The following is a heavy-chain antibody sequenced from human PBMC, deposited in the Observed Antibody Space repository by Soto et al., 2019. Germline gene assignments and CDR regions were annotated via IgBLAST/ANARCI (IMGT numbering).Heavy chain of an antibody. CDR2: INVYNGNT. Sequence: QVQLVQSGGEVKKPGASVKVSCKASGYTFTNYGISWVRQAPGQGLEWMGWINVYNGNTKYAQKVQGRVTMTTGTSTSTAYMELRSLRSDDTAVYYGARGVGSGSYYNQYNWFDPWGQGTLVTVSS. J-gene: IGHJ5*02. D-gene: IGHD3-10*01. V-gene: IGHV1-18*01. CDR3: ARGVGSGSYYNQYNWFDP. CDR1: GYTFTNYG.